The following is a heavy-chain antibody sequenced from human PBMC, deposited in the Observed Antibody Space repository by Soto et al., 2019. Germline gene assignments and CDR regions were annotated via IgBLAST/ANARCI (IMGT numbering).Heavy chain of an antibody. CDR3: ARDIYADWIYYFDL. Sequence: QVQLVESGGGVVQPGRSLRLSCAASGFTFSRHGMHWVRQAPGKGLEWVAVVWFDGSNKFYVDSVRGRFTISRDNSKDTLYLQMNILRVEDKAVYYCARDIYADWIYYFDLWGQGTLVTVAS. D-gene: IGHD3-9*01. J-gene: IGHJ4*02. V-gene: IGHV3-33*01. CDR2: VWFDGSNK. CDR1: GFTFSRHG.